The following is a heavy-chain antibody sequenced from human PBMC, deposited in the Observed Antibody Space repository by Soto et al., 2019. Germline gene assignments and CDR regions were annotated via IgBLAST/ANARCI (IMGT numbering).Heavy chain of an antibody. V-gene: IGHV1-58*01. CDR1: GFTFTSSA. D-gene: IGHD2-8*02. Sequence: QMQLVQSGPEVKKPGTSVKVSCKASGFTFTSSAVQWVRQARGQRLEWIGWIVVGSGNTNYAQKFQERVTITRDMSTSTAYMELSSLRSEDTAVYYCAALYWINYYYYGMDVWGQGTTVTVSS. CDR3: AALYWINYYYYGMDV. CDR2: IVVGSGNT. J-gene: IGHJ6*02.